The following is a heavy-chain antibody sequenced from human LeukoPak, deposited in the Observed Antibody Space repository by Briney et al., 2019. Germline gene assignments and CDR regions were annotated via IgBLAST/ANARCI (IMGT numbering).Heavy chain of an antibody. J-gene: IGHJ5*02. CDR1: GYSVSSGYY. D-gene: IGHD3-16*01. V-gene: IGHV4-34*01. CDR3: ARGRGGSWFDP. CDR2: INHSGST. Sequence: SETLSLTCTVSGYSVSSGYYWSWISQPPGKGLEWIGEINHSGSTNYNPSLKSRVTISVDTSKNQFSRKLSSVTAADTAVYYCARGRGGSWFDPWGQGTLVTVSS.